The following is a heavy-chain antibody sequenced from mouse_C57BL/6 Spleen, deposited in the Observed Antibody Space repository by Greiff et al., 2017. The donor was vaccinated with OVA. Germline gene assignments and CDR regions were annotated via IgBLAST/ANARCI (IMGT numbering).Heavy chain of an antibody. Sequence: VHLVESGPELVKPGASVKISCKASGYAFSSSWMNWVKQRPGKGLEWIGRIYPGDGDTNYNGKFKGKATLTADKSSSTAYMQLSSLTSEDSAVYFCAKNYGNYDYFDYWGQGTTLTVSS. CDR1: GYAFSSSW. D-gene: IGHD2-1*01. V-gene: IGHV1-82*01. CDR2: IYPGDGDT. J-gene: IGHJ2*01. CDR3: AKNYGNYDYFDY.